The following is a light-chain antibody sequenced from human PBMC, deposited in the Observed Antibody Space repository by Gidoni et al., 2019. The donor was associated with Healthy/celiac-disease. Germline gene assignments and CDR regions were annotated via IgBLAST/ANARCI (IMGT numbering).Light chain of an antibody. CDR1: QSVSSN. V-gene: IGKV3-15*01. J-gene: IGKJ4*01. CDR3: QQYNNGLT. CDR2: GAS. Sequence: EIVMTQSPATLSVSPGERATLSCRASQSVSSNLAWYQQKPGQAPKLLIYGASTRATGYPAKVKGKWAGTEVNPTISSLQSEDFAVYYCQQYNNGLTFGGGTKVEIK.